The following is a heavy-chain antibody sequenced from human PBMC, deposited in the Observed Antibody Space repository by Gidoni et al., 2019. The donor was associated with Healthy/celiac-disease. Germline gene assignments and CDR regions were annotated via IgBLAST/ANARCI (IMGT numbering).Heavy chain of an antibody. CDR2: MYSGGST. CDR3: ARDKSLGGVDYYYMDV. Sequence: EVQLVESGGGLIQPGCSLRLSCDASGFTVSSNYMSGVRPDPGKGLEWVSVMYSGGSTYYADSVKGRCTISRDNSKNTLYLQMNSLRAEDTAVYYGARDKSLGGVDYYYMDVWGKGTTVTVSS. CDR1: GFTVSSNY. D-gene: IGHD3-16*01. J-gene: IGHJ6*03. V-gene: IGHV3-53*01.